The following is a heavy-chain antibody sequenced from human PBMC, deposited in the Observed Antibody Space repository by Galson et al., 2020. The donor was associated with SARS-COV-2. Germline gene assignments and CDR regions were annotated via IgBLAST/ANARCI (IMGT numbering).Heavy chain of an antibody. D-gene: IGHD3-16*02. Sequence: ASVKVSCKASGYTFTSCAMHWVRQAPGQRLEWMGWINAGNGNTKYSQKFQGRVTITRDTSASTAYMELSSLRSEDTAVYYCARGGGPWYDYVWGSYRPPLGFDPWGQGTLVTVSS. CDR2: INAGNGNT. CDR3: ARGGGPWYDYVWGSYRPPLGFDP. V-gene: IGHV1-3*01. J-gene: IGHJ5*02. CDR1: GYTFTSCA.